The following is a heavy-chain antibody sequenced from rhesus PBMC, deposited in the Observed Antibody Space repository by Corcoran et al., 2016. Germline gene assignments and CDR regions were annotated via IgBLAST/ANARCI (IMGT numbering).Heavy chain of an antibody. Sequence: EVQLVESGGGLVQPGGSLRLSCAASGFTFSSYGMHWVRQAPGKGLEWLAVISYDGSTKYYADSVKDRFTISRDNSKNMLYLQMHNLKLEDTAVYYCASNYEDDYGYYFSWGQGVLVTVSS. D-gene: IGHD3-9*01. J-gene: IGHJ4*01. CDR2: ISYDGSTK. CDR1: GFTFSSYG. CDR3: ASNYEDDYGYYFS. V-gene: IGHV3-54*02.